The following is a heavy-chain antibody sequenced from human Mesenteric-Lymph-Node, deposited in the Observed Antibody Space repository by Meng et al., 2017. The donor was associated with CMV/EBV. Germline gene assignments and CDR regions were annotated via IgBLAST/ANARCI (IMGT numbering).Heavy chain of an antibody. D-gene: IGHD3-10*01. Sequence: VYSDSIGGSGYSWSWCRQPPGKGLKWFRYIYHSGSTYYNTSFKTRVSISVDRSKNQFSLKLSSVTAANTAVYYCARGGFGELLSFDFWGQGTLVTVSS. CDR2: IYHSGST. J-gene: IGHJ4*02. V-gene: IGHV4-30-2*01. CDR3: ARGGFGELLSFDF. CDR1: SDSIGGSGYS.